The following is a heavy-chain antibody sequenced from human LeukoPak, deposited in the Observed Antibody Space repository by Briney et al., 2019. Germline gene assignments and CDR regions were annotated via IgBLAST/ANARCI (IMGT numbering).Heavy chain of an antibody. D-gene: IGHD3-22*01. Sequence: GGSLRLSCEASGFTFSHYAMTWVRQAPGKGLEWVSAISGLGGPTDYADSVKGRFTISTDHPKNTLYLQMNSLRAEDTAVYFCAKRGVVIRVILVGFHKEAYYFDSWGQGALVTVSS. CDR1: GFTFSHYA. V-gene: IGHV3-23*01. CDR3: AKRGVVIRVILVGFHKEAYYFDS. J-gene: IGHJ4*02. CDR2: ISGLGGPT.